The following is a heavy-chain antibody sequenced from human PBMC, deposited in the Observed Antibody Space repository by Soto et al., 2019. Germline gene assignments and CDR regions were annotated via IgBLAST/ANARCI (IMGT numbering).Heavy chain of an antibody. CDR2: ISGSGGST. CDR1: GFTFSSYA. Sequence: GGSLRLSCAASGFTFSSYAMSWVRQAPGKGLEWVSAISGSGGSTYYADSVKGRFTISRDNSKNTLYLQMNSLRAEDTAVYYCAKGLARFKITMIVVVIGDYFDYWGQGTLVTVSS. D-gene: IGHD3-22*01. V-gene: IGHV3-23*01. CDR3: AKGLARFKITMIVVVIGDYFDY. J-gene: IGHJ4*02.